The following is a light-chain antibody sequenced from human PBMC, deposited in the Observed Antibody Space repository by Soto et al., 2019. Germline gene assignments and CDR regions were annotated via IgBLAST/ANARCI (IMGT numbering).Light chain of an antibody. V-gene: IGKV3-20*01. J-gene: IGKJ2*01. CDR1: QSVSSSY. CDR3: QQYGSSPPYP. CDR2: GAS. Sequence: EIVLTQSPGTLSLSPGERATLSCRASQSVSSSYLAWYQQKPGQAPRLLIYGASSRATGIPDRFSGSGSGTDFTLPSSRLEPEDFAVYFCQQYGSSPPYPFGQGTKLEIK.